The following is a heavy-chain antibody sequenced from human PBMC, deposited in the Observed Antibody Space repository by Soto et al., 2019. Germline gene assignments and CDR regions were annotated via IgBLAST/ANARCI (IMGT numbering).Heavy chain of an antibody. V-gene: IGHV4-59*08. D-gene: IGHD6-6*01. J-gene: IGHJ6*03. CDR1: GGSISSYY. CDR2: IYYSGST. CDR3: ARNEYSSSSVYYYYYMDV. Sequence: QVQLQESGPGLVKPSETLSLTCTVSGGSISSYYWSWIRQPPGKGLEWIGYIYYSGSTNYNPSLKSRVTRPVDTPKNQFSLKLSSVTAADTAVYYCARNEYSSSSVYYYYYMDVWGKGTTVTVSS.